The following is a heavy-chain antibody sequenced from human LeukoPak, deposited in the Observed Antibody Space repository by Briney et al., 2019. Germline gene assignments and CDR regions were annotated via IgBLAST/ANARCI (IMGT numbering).Heavy chain of an antibody. V-gene: IGHV3-21*04. Sequence: GGSLRLSCAAPGFTFSSYSMNWVRQAPGKGLEWVSSISSSSSYIYYADSVKGRFTISRDNAKNSLYLQMNSLRAEDTAVYYCARGMATITWGAFDIWGQGTMVTVSS. CDR2: ISSSSSYI. CDR1: GFTFSSYS. CDR3: ARGMATITWGAFDI. J-gene: IGHJ3*02. D-gene: IGHD5-24*01.